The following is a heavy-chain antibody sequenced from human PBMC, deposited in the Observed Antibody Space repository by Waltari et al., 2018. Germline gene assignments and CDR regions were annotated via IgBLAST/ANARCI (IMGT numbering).Heavy chain of an antibody. Sequence: QVNLVESGGGVVQHGGSLRLPCATSGFTFSNFGMHWVRQAPGKGVEWVALIWFDGSDKFYADSVRGRFTISRDNSARTLYLDMDSLRLDDTAMYYCAKDAFGNTYLDFWGQGTLVTVSS. J-gene: IGHJ4*02. D-gene: IGHD2-2*02. CDR2: IWFDGSDK. CDR3: AKDAFGNTYLDF. CDR1: GFTFSNFG. V-gene: IGHV3-30*02.